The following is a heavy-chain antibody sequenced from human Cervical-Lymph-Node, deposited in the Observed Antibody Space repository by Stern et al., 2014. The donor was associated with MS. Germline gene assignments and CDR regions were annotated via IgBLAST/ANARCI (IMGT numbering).Heavy chain of an antibody. Sequence: VQLVQSGDEVKKPGSSVKVSCKASRNTFSHYALSWVRQAPEQGLEWMGGIIPGLGTTSYAQKFQGRITISADTSTNTVYMELSSLRSEDTAVYFCARDQGDYGSGSDYSWFDPWGQGTLFTVSS. V-gene: IGHV1-69*06. CDR1: RNTFSHYA. CDR2: IIPGLGTT. D-gene: IGHD3-10*01. CDR3: ARDQGDYGSGSDYSWFDP. J-gene: IGHJ5*02.